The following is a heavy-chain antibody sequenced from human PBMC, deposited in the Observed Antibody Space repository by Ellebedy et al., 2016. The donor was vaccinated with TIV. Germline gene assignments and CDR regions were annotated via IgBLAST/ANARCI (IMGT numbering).Heavy chain of an antibody. J-gene: IGHJ1*01. V-gene: IGHV1-69*13. CDR2: IIPMFGTL. CDR3: ATSPAAASFGYFKY. CDR1: GVTFNNHA. Sequence: AASVKVSCKSPGVTFNNHAISWVRQAPGQGLEWMGGIIPMFGTLNYAQKFQGRVTITAEDSTRTAYMELSSLRSEDTAVYYCATSPAAASFGYFKYWGQGTLVTVSS. D-gene: IGHD2-2*01.